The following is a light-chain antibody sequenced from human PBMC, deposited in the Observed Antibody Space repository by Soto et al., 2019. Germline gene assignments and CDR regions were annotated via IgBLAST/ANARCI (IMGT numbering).Light chain of an antibody. J-gene: IGKJ5*01. CDR3: QQYYNWPRT. CDR2: DAS. CDR1: RSVSIY. V-gene: IGKV3-11*01. Sequence: EIVLTQSQATLSLSPGARATLSCRASRSVSIYLAWDQQKPGQAPRLRIYDASNRATVIPARCSGSVSGTDCTLTISSLEPEDFAGYYCQQYYNWPRTFGQGTRLEIK.